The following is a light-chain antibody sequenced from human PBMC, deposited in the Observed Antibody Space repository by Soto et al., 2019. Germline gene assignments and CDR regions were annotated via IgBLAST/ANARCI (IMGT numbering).Light chain of an antibody. V-gene: IGKV1-39*01. CDR2: AAS. CDR1: QSISSY. J-gene: IGKJ1*01. CDR3: QQSYSTPCT. Sequence: IQMTQSPSSLSASVGDRVTITCRASQSISSYLNWYQQKPGKAPGLLIYAASSMQSGIPARFSGSGSGTDFTLTISRLQPEDFAAYYCQQSYSTPCTFGQGTQVDI.